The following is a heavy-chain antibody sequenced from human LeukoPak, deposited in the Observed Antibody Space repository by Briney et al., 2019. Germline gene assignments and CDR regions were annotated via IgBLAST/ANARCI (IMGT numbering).Heavy chain of an antibody. D-gene: IGHD6-19*01. CDR2: INSDGSTT. V-gene: IGHV3-74*01. CDR3: ARIYGYSSGWYDY. Sequence: PGGSLRLSCAASGFTFNNYWMHWVRQAPGKGLVWLSRINSDGSTTNYADSVKGRFTISRDNAKNTLYLQMNSLRAEDTAVYYCARIYGYSSGWYDYWGQGTLVTVSS. CDR1: GFTFNNYW. J-gene: IGHJ4*02.